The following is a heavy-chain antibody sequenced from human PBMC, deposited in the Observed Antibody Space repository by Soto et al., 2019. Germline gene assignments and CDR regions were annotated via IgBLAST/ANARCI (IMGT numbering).Heavy chain of an antibody. CDR3: ASASGSYYY. Sequence: GGSLRLSCAASGFTFSSYEMNWVRQAPGKGLEWVSYISSSGSTIYYADSVKGRFTISRDNAKNSLYLQMNSLRAEDTAVYYCASASGSYYYWGQGTLVTVSS. CDR1: GFTFSSYE. CDR2: ISSSGSTI. J-gene: IGHJ4*02. D-gene: IGHD1-26*01. V-gene: IGHV3-48*03.